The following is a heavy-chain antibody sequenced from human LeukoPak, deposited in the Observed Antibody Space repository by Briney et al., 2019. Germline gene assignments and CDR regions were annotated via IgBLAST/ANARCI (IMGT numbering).Heavy chain of an antibody. CDR1: GYIFTTFY. CDR3: ARGADYYDSSGYST. J-gene: IGHJ5*02. D-gene: IGHD3-22*01. V-gene: IGHV1-46*01. Sequence: ASVKVSCKASGYIFTTFYTHWVRQAPGQGLEWMGIINLNDGSTTYAQKFQGRLTMTRDMSTSTVYMELSSLRSEDTAVYYCARGADYYDSSGYSTWGQGTLVTVSS. CDR2: INLNDGST.